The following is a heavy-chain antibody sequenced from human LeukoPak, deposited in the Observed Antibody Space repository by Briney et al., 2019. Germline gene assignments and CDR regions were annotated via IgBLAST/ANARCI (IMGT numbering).Heavy chain of an antibody. Sequence: PSETLSLTCTVSGGSISRYYWNWIRQPPGKGLEWIGYIYYSGSTNYNPPLKSRVTISVDTSKNQFSLKLSSVTAADTAVYYCATSNGELVYWGQGTLVTVSS. J-gene: IGHJ4*02. CDR1: GGSISRYY. CDR3: ATSNGELVY. V-gene: IGHV4-59*01. D-gene: IGHD3-10*01. CDR2: IYYSGST.